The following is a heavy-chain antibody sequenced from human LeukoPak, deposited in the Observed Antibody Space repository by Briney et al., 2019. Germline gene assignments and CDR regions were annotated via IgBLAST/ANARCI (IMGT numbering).Heavy chain of an antibody. CDR3: ARDLVTVTKGFDI. J-gene: IGHJ3*02. Sequence: PSETLTLTCTVSGDSSSSHYWTWIRQPPGKGLEWIGYISYIGSTNHNPSLKSRVTISIDTSKNQFSLKLASVTAADTAVYYCARDLVTVTKGFDIWGQGTMVSVSS. CDR1: GDSSSSHY. V-gene: IGHV4-59*11. CDR2: ISYIGST. D-gene: IGHD4-17*01.